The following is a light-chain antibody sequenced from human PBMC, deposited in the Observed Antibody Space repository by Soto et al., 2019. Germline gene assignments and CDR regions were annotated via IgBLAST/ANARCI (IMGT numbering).Light chain of an antibody. CDR1: NIGSKS. CDR3: QVWDTNSDPYV. J-gene: IGLJ1*01. CDR2: DNS. Sequence: SYELTQPPSVSVAPGQTARITCGGKNIGSKSVHWYQQKPGQAPVLVVSDNSDRPSGIPERFSGSNSGNTATLTISSVEAGDEADFYCQVWDTNSDPYVFGPGTKLT. V-gene: IGLV3-21*02.